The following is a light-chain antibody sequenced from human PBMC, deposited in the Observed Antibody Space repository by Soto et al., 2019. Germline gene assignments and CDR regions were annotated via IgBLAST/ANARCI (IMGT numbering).Light chain of an antibody. CDR2: GAS. J-gene: IGKJ1*01. CDR1: QIIANN. CDR3: QHYNNWPPWT. V-gene: IGKV3-15*01. Sequence: EIVMMQSPATLSVSPGERATLSCRASQIIANNLAWYQQKPGQAPRLLIYGASTKAPGIPARFSGSGSGTEFTLTISSLQSEDFAIYYCQHYNNWPPWTFGQGTRWIS.